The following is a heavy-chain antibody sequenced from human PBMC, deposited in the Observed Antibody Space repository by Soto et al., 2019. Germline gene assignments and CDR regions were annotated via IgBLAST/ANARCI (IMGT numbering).Heavy chain of an antibody. CDR2: ISAYNGNT. J-gene: IGHJ5*02. Sequence: GASVKVSCKASGYTFSGYFIHWVRQAPGQGLEWMGWISAYNGNTNYAQKLQGRVTMTTDTSTSTAYMELRSLRSDDTAVYYCAVVVVPARWFDPWGQGTLVTVSS. V-gene: IGHV1-18*04. CDR1: GYTFSGYF. D-gene: IGHD2-2*01. CDR3: AVVVVPARWFDP.